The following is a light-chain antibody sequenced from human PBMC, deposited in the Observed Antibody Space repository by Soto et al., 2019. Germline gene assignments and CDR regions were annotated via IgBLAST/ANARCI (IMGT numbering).Light chain of an antibody. CDR3: SSYTISNTLPFV. CDR1: RRDVGGYNY. J-gene: IGLJ1*01. V-gene: IGLV2-14*01. Sequence: QSVLTRPASVSGSPGQSITISCTGTRRDVGGYNYVSWYQQYPGKSPKLLIYEVTHRPSGVSNRFSGSKSGNTASLTISGPQAEDEADYYCSSYTISNTLPFVFGTGTKLTVL. CDR2: EVT.